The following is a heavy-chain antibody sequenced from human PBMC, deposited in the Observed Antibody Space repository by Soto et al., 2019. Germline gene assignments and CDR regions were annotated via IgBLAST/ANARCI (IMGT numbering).Heavy chain of an antibody. Sequence: SGPTLVNPTQSLTLTCTFSGFSLSSKGMRVSWIRQPPGKALEWLARIDWDDDKFYSPSLRTRLTISKDTSKNQVVLTMTNVDPKDTATYYCARSPGGFTVATYFFDYWGQGTLVTVSS. CDR1: GFSLSSKGMR. CDR3: ARSPGGFTVATYFFDY. CDR2: IDWDDDK. D-gene: IGHD4-17*01. J-gene: IGHJ4*02. V-gene: IGHV2-70*04.